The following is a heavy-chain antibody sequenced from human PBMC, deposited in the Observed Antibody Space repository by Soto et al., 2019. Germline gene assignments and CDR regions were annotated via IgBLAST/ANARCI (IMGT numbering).Heavy chain of an antibody. CDR2: IIPIFGTA. CDR3: ARAEDIVVVVAATLYYGMDV. Sequence: QVQLVQSGAEVKKPGSSVKVSCKASGGTISSYAISWVRQAPGQGLEWMGGIIPIFGTANYAQKFQGRVTITADESTSTAYMGLSSLRSEDTAVYYCARAEDIVVVVAATLYYGMDVWGQGTTVTVSS. D-gene: IGHD2-15*01. V-gene: IGHV1-69*12. CDR1: GGTISSYA. J-gene: IGHJ6*02.